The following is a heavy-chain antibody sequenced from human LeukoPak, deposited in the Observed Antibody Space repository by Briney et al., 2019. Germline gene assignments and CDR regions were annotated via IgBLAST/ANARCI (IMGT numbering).Heavy chain of an antibody. V-gene: IGHV3-30*18. D-gene: IGHD7-27*01. CDR1: GFSFGDHW. CDR3: AKEKTGPYYFDY. J-gene: IGHJ4*02. Sequence: GGSLRLSCAASGFSFGDHWMSWVRQAPGKGLKWVALISYDGSNKYYADSVKGRFSISRDTSKNTLYLQMNSLRAEDTAVYYCAKEKTGPYYFDYWGQGTLVTVSS. CDR2: ISYDGSNK.